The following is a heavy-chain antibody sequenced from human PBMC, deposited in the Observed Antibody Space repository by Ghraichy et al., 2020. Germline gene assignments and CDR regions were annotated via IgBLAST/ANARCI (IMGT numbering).Heavy chain of an antibody. J-gene: IGHJ4*02. CDR2: VSDSGGTT. Sequence: GGSLRLYCAASGFTFTDYAMHWLRQTPGKGLEWVSCVSDSGGTTYYADSVKGRFTISRDTSTNTLFLQMNRLRAEDTALYFCAKDTTMYGVGDYWGQGTLVTVSS. CDR1: GFTFTDYA. V-gene: IGHV3-23*01. CDR3: AKDTTMYGVGDY. D-gene: IGHD3-3*01.